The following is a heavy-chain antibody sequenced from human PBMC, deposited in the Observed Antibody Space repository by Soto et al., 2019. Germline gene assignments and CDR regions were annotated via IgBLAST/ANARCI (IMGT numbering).Heavy chain of an antibody. V-gene: IGHV3-30-3*01. CDR3: ARSAWPVLLWFGESLPENYYGMDV. Sequence: GGSLRLSCAASGFTFSSYAMHWVRQAPGKGLEWVAVISYDGSNKYYADSVKGRFTISRDNSKNTLYLQMNSLRAEDTAVYYWARSAWPVLLWFGESLPENYYGMDVWGQGTTVTVSS. CDR1: GFTFSSYA. D-gene: IGHD3-10*01. J-gene: IGHJ6*02. CDR2: ISYDGSNK.